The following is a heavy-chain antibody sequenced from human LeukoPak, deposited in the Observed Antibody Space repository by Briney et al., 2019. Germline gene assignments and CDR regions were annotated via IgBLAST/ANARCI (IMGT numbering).Heavy chain of an antibody. Sequence: GGSLRLSCAASGFTFSNAWMNWVRQAPGKGLEWVAFIRYDGSNKYYADSVKGRFTISRDNSKNTLYLQMNSLRAEDTAVYYCAKERLGGADFDYWGQGTLVTVSS. D-gene: IGHD1-26*01. CDR1: GFTFSNAW. CDR2: IRYDGSNK. J-gene: IGHJ4*02. CDR3: AKERLGGADFDY. V-gene: IGHV3-30*02.